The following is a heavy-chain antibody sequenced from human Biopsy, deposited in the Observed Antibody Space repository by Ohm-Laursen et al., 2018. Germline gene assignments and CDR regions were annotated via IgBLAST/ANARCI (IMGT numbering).Heavy chain of an antibody. CDR2: IIPICPTT. D-gene: IGHD3-10*01. Sequence: ASVKVSCKVTGGTFTASGISWVRLAPGHGLEFVGGIIPICPTTHYAKSFQGRVTIVADKSTNPAYMEVSSVKADDTAIYYCARMRGLVWFGELIAWGQGTLVTVSS. V-gene: IGHV1-69*06. CDR1: GGTFTASG. J-gene: IGHJ5*02. CDR3: ARMRGLVWFGELIA.